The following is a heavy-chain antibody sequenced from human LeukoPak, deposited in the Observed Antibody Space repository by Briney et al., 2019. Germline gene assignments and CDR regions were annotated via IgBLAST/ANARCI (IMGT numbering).Heavy chain of an antibody. CDR1: GFTLSSYA. V-gene: IGHV3-30-3*01. D-gene: IGHD1-26*01. Sequence: PGGSLRLSCAASGFTLSSYAMHWVRQAPGKGLEWVAVISYDGSNKYYADSVKGRFTISRDNSKNTLYLQMNSLRAEDTAVYYCARESGSYYFDYWGQGTLVTVSS. CDR2: ISYDGSNK. CDR3: ARESGSYYFDY. J-gene: IGHJ4*02.